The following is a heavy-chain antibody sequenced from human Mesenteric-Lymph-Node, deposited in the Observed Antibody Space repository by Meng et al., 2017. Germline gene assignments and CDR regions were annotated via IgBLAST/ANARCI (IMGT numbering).Heavy chain of an antibody. V-gene: IGHV3-72*01. Sequence: EVQLVESGGGSVQPGGSLRLSCAASGFTLSDHYMDWVRQDPGKGLEWVGRSRDKSRSYTTEYAASVKGRFTISRDDSQNSLFLQMNSLKTEDTAVYYCATGLSGGNDVGYWGQGTLVTVSS. CDR2: SRDKSRSYTT. CDR1: GFTLSDHY. J-gene: IGHJ4*02. CDR3: ATGLSGGNDVGY. D-gene: IGHD4-23*01.